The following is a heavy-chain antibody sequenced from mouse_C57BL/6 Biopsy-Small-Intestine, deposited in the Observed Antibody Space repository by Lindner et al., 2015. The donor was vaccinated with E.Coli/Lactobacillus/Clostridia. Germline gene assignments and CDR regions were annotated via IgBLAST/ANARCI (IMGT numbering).Heavy chain of an antibody. CDR1: GYTFTSYG. D-gene: IGHD2-3*01. CDR2: IYPRSGNT. J-gene: IGHJ2*01. Sequence: VQLQESGAELARPGASVKLSCKASGYTFTSYGISWVKQRTGQGLEWIGEIYPRSGNTYYNEKFKGKATLTADKSSSTAYMELRSLTSEDFAVYFCARGHDGYYGYFDHWGQGTTLTVSS. CDR3: ARGHDGYYGYFDH. V-gene: IGHV1-81*01.